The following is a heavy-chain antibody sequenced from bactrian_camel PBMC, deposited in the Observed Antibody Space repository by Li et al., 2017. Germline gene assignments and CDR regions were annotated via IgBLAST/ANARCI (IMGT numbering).Heavy chain of an antibody. CDR1: GYTSSSFC. J-gene: IGHJ4*01. V-gene: IGHV3S9*01. CDR3: AASGGQLGRWCYEFPVNWVSWLYN. Sequence: SGGGLVQPGGSLRLSCAASGYTSSSFCMGWFHQVPGKEREGVAVVDADDISMYAESVKGRFIVSRDKADNTLYLHTNNLKPEDTAMYHCAASGGQLGRWCYEFPVNWVSWLYNWGQGTQVTVS. D-gene: IGHD3*01. CDR2: VDADDIS.